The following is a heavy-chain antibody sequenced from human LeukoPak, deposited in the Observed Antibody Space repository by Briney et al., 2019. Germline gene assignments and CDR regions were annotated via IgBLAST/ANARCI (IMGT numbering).Heavy chain of an antibody. Sequence: ASVKVPCKASGYTFTGYHMHWVRQAPGQGLEWMGWINPNSGGTNYAQKFQGRVTMTRDTSISTAYMELSRLRSDDTAVYCCARGSSKYYYDSSGYPFDYWGQGTLVTVSS. CDR1: GYTFTGYH. CDR2: INPNSGGT. V-gene: IGHV1-2*02. CDR3: ARGSSKYYYDSSGYPFDY. J-gene: IGHJ4*02. D-gene: IGHD3-22*01.